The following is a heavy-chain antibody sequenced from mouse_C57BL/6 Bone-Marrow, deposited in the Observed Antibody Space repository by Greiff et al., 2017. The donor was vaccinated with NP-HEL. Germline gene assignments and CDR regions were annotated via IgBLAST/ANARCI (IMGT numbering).Heavy chain of an antibody. CDR1: GYTFTSYW. CDR3: ARDGSSSWYFDV. J-gene: IGHJ1*03. V-gene: IGHV1-55*01. Sequence: SGAELVKPGASVKMSCKASGYTFTSYWITWVKQRPGQGLEWIGDIYPGSGSTNYNEKFKSKATLTVDTSSSTAYMQLSSLTSEDSAVYYCARDGSSSWYFDVWGTGTTVTVSS. CDR2: IYPGSGST. D-gene: IGHD1-1*01.